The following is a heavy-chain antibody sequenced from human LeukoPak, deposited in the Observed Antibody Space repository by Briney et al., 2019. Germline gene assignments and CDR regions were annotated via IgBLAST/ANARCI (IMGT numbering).Heavy chain of an antibody. CDR2: IYYSGST. Sequence: SETLSLTCTVSGGSTSSYYWSWIRQPPGKGLEWIGYIYYSGSTNYNPSLKSRVTISVDTSKNQFSLKLSSVTAADTAVYYCARVRVGFDYWGQGTLVTVSS. J-gene: IGHJ4*02. CDR3: ARVRVGFDY. CDR1: GGSTSSYY. D-gene: IGHD1-26*01. V-gene: IGHV4-59*01.